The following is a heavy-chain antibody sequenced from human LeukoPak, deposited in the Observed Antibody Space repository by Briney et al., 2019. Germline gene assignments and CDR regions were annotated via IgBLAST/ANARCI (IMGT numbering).Heavy chain of an antibody. CDR3: ARGGGLDV. V-gene: IGHV3-7*03. J-gene: IGHJ6*02. D-gene: IGHD3-16*01. CDR2: INHNGNVN. Sequence: GGSLRLSCAASGFTVSSTYMSWARQAPGKGLEWVASINHNGNVNYYVDSVKGRFTISRDNAKNSLYLQMSNLRAEDTAVYFCARGGGLDVWGQGATVTVSS. CDR1: GFTVSSTY.